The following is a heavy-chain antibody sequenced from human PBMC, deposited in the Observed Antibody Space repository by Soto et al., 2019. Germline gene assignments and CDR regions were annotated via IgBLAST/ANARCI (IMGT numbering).Heavy chain of an antibody. V-gene: IGHV4-34*01. CDR2: INHSGST. CDR3: ARGLVAAAGLYCYYYSGMDV. CDR1: GGSVSGYY. D-gene: IGHD6-13*01. J-gene: IGHJ6*04. Sequence: SETLSLTCAVYGGSVSGYYWSWICKPPGKGQEWIGEINHSGSTNYNPSLKSRVTIAVDTSKNQFSLKLSSVTAADTAVYYCARGLVAAAGLYCYYYSGMDVWGKGTTVTVS.